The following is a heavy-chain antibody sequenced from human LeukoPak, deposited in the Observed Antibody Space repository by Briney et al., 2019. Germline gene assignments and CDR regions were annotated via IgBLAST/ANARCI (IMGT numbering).Heavy chain of an antibody. CDR1: GFTLRSYW. CDR2: INSDGSRT. J-gene: IGHJ5*02. V-gene: IGHV3-74*01. Sequence: GGSLRLSCAASGFTLRSYWMHWVRQAPGKGLVWVSRINSDGSRTGYADFVKGRFTISRDTAKNTLYLQMNSLRAEDTAVYYCTAHDPDHGAVHWFDPWGQGTLVTVSS. D-gene: IGHD4-17*01. CDR3: TAHDPDHGAVHWFDP.